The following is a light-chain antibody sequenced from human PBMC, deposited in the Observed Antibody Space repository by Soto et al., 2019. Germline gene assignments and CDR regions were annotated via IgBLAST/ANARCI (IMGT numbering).Light chain of an antibody. V-gene: IGKV3-20*01. J-gene: IGKJ1*01. CDR3: QQYGSSPRT. CDR2: GAS. Sequence: EIVLTQSPGTLSLSPGERATLSCRASQSVSSNFLAWYQQKPGQAPRLLISGASNRATGIPDRFSGSGSGTDFTLTISRLEPEDFAVYYCQQYGSSPRTFGQGTKVHIK. CDR1: QSVSSNF.